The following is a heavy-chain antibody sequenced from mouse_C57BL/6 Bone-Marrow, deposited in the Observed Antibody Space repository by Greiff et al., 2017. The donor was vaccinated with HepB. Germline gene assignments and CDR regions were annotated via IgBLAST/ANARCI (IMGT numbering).Heavy chain of an antibody. J-gene: IGHJ2*01. CDR3: ESYYDYDGDY. CDR2: IYPGDGDT. CDR1: GYAFSSSW. V-gene: IGHV1-82*01. D-gene: IGHD2-4*01. Sequence: VKLQESGPELVKPGASVKISCKASGYAFSSSWMNWVKQRPGKGLEWIGRIYPGDGDTNYNGKFKGKATLTADKSSSTAYMQLSSLTSEDSAVYFCESYYDYDGDYWGQGTTLTVSS.